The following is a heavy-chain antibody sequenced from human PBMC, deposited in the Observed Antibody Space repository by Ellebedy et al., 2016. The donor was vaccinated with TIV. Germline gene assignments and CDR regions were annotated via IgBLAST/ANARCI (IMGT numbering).Heavy chain of an antibody. D-gene: IGHD2/OR15-2a*01. V-gene: IGHV1-18*04. J-gene: IGHJ5*02. Sequence: ASVKVSCKASGYTFTSYGISWVRQAPGQGLEWMGWISANNGDTNYAQKFQGRLTMTTDTFTSTAYMELRSLRADDTAVYYCARGFYERFDPWGQGTLVTVSS. CDR3: ARGFYERFDP. CDR2: ISANNGDT. CDR1: GYTFTSYG.